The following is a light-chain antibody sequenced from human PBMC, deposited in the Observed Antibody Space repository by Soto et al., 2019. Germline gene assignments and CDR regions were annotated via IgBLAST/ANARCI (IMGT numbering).Light chain of an antibody. CDR2: QDT. CDR1: KLGDQF. J-gene: IGLJ3*02. CDR3: QAWDSSTVG. Sequence: SYELTQPPSVSVSPGQTASITCSGDKLGDQFVCWYQHKPGQSPMLVIYQDTKRPSGIPERFSGSNSGNTATLTISGTHAMDEADYYCQAWDSSTVGFGGGTKLTVL. V-gene: IGLV3-1*01.